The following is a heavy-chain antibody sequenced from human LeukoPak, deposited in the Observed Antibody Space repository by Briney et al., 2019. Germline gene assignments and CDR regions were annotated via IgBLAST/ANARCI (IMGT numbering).Heavy chain of an antibody. CDR2: INPNSGGT. J-gene: IGHJ4*02. Sequence: ASVKVSCKASGYTFTDYYIHWVRQAPGQGLEWMGWINPNSGGTDYSQNFQGRVTMTRDTSIITSYMELSRLRSDDTAVYYCARFYASGSFALEYWGQGTLVTVSS. V-gene: IGHV1-2*02. D-gene: IGHD3-10*01. CDR1: GYTFTDYY. CDR3: ARFYASGSFALEY.